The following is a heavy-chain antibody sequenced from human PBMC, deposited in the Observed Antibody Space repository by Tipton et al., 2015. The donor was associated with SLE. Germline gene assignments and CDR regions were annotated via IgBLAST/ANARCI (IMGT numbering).Heavy chain of an antibody. D-gene: IGHD2-15*01. V-gene: IGHV3-23*01. CDR1: GFTFSSYA. J-gene: IGHJ4*02. Sequence: SLRLSCAASGFTFSSYAMSWVRQAPGKGLEWVSTFSSSGDNTYYADSVKGRFTISRDNSKNTLYLQMNSLRAEDTAVYYCAKGRGYCSGGSCYSDYWGQGTLVTVSS. CDR3: AKGRGYCSGGSCYSDY. CDR2: FSSSGDNT.